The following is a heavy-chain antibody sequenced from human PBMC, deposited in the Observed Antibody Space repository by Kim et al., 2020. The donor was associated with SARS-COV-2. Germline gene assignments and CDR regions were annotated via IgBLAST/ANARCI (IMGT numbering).Heavy chain of an antibody. Sequence: GGSLRLSCAATGFTFSSYCMHWVRQAPGEGLVWISRTDYTGNIEYADSVRGRFTISRDNAMSTLYLQLDSLRAEDTAVYYCTRGHSIMVSQRIDYWGPGTLVTVSS. CDR1: GFTFSSYC. V-gene: IGHV3-74*01. D-gene: IGHD5-18*01. J-gene: IGHJ4*02. CDR3: TRGHSIMVSQRIDY. CDR2: TDYTGNIE.